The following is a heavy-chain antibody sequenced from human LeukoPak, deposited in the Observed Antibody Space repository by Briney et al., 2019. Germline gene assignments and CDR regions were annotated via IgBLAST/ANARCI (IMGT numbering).Heavy chain of an antibody. D-gene: IGHD4-17*01. CDR1: GGSFSGYY. CDR2: IYTSGST. Sequence: SETLSLTCAVYGGSFSGYYWSWIRQPAGKGLEWIGRIYTSGSTNYNPSLKSRVTISVDTSKNQFSLKLSSVTAADTAVYYCARAWAHYVSNWFDPGGQGTLVTVSS. J-gene: IGHJ5*01. V-gene: IGHV4-59*10. CDR3: ARAWAHYVSNWFDP.